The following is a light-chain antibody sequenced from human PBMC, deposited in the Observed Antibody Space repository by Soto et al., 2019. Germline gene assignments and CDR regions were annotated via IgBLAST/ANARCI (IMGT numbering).Light chain of an antibody. Sequence: IVLTQSPATLSLAPGERATLSCRASQNVGSYLAWYQQKPGQAPRLLIYDASNRATGIPARFSGSGSGTDFTLTSTSLEPEDFAVYYCQQRGNWPLTFGGGTKLEIK. J-gene: IGKJ4*01. CDR2: DAS. V-gene: IGKV3-11*01. CDR1: QNVGSY. CDR3: QQRGNWPLT.